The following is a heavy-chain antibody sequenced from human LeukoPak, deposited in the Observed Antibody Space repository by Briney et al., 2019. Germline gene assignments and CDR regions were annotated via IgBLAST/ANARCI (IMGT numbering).Heavy chain of an antibody. Sequence: ASVKVSCKTSGYTFTGYYIQWVRQAPGQGLEWMGWIDPKTGGTKYAQKFQGRVTMTSDTSISTVSMDLSSLRSDDTAVYYCARDLVVGYAPPSLDYWGQGTLVTVSS. V-gene: IGHV1-2*02. CDR1: GYTFTGYY. CDR2: IDPKTGGT. D-gene: IGHD1-1*01. CDR3: ARDLVVGYAPPSLDY. J-gene: IGHJ4*02.